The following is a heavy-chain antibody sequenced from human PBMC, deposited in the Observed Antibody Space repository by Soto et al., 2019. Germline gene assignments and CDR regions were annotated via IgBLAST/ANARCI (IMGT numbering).Heavy chain of an antibody. CDR1: GGSISSSSYY. CDR3: ARLGVATTVLDY. V-gene: IGHV4-39*01. D-gene: IGHD5-12*01. J-gene: IGHJ4*02. Sequence: QLQLQESGPGLVKPSETLSLTCTVSGGSISSSSYYWGWIRQPPGKGVEWIGSIYYSGSTYYNPSLKSRVTISVDTSKNQFSLKLSSVTAADTAVYYCARLGVATTVLDYWGQGTLVTVSS. CDR2: IYYSGST.